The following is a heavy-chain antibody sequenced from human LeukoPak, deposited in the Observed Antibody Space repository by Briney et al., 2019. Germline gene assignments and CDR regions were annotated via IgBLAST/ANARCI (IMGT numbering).Heavy chain of an antibody. Sequence: PSETLSLTCTASGGSISSYYWSWIRQPPGKGLEWIGYIYYSGSTNYNPSLKSRVTISVDTSKNQFSLKLSSVTAADTAVYYCARGLRYYDISTGYYREGYYFDYWGQGTLVTVSS. V-gene: IGHV4-59*01. D-gene: IGHD3-9*01. CDR3: ARGLRYYDISTGYYREGYYFDY. CDR1: GGSISSYY. J-gene: IGHJ4*02. CDR2: IYYSGST.